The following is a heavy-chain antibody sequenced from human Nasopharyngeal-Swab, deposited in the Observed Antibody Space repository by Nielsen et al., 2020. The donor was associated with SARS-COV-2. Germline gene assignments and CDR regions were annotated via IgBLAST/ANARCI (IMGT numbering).Heavy chain of an antibody. J-gene: IGHJ5*02. V-gene: IGHV3-43*01. D-gene: IGHD6-19*01. Sequence: GESLKISCAASGFIFDDYTMYWVRQPPGKGLEWVSLINWDGSTTYYADFVKGRFTISRDNSKNSLYLQMNSLRTEDTALYFCAKDFSSGWSGWFDPWGQGTLVTVSS. CDR2: INWDGSTT. CDR1: GFIFDDYT. CDR3: AKDFSSGWSGWFDP.